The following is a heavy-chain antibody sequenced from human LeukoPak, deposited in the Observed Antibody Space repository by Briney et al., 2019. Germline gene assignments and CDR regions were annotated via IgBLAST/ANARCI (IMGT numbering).Heavy chain of an antibody. V-gene: IGHV4-34*01. CDR2: VNHLGRT. CDR1: GGSFSVYY. CDR3: ARRWNYGRNYYIDV. D-gene: IGHD1-7*01. J-gene: IGHJ6*03. Sequence: PSETLSLTCAVSGGSFSVYYWSWIRQPPGKGLEWIGEVNHLGRTNYNPSLKSRVTMSLDTSTKEVSLKLTSVTAADTAVYYCARRWNYGRNYYIDVWGNGATVSVSS.